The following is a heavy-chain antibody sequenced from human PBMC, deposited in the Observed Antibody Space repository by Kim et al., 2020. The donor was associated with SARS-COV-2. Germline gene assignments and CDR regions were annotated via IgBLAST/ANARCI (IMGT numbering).Heavy chain of an antibody. D-gene: IGHD4-4*01. CDR1: GFTFSSYA. J-gene: IGHJ4*02. CDR2: ISGSGGST. CDR3: AKDLFGTKLTTVTYDY. Sequence: GGSLRLSCAASGFTFSSYAMSWVRQAPGKGLEWVSAISGSGGSTYYADSVKGRFTISRDNSKNTLYLQMNSLRAEDTAVYYCAKDLFGTKLTTVTYDYWGQGTLVTVSS. V-gene: IGHV3-23*01.